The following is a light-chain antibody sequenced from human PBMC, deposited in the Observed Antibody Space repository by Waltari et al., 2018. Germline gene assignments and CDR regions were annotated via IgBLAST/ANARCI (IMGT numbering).Light chain of an antibody. J-gene: IGLJ2*01. CDR3: QAGGTGTATVL. V-gene: IGLV3-1*01. CDR2: QDT. Sequence: SYELTQPPSVSVSPGQTATITCSGDNLGNRYACWYQQKPGQSPVLIIYQDTKRPSGIPERFSGSNSGNTATLTISGTQAMDEADYYCQAGGTGTATVLFGGGTKLTVL. CDR1: NLGNRY.